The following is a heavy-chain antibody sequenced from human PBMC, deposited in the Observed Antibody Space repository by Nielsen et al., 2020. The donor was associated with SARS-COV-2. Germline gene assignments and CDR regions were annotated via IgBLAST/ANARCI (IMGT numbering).Heavy chain of an antibody. V-gene: IGHV3-23*01. J-gene: IGHJ4*02. D-gene: IGHD3-3*01. Sequence: GESLKISCAASGFTFSSYAMSWVRQAPGKGLEWVSAISGSGGSTYYADSVKGRFTISRDNSKNTLYLQMNGLRAEDTAVYYCARALTIFGVVIRTKNIDYWGQGTLVTVSS. CDR1: GFTFSSYA. CDR3: ARALTIFGVVIRTKNIDY. CDR2: ISGSGGST.